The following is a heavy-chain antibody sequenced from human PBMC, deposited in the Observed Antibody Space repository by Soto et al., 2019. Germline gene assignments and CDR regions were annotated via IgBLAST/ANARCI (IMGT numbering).Heavy chain of an antibody. Sequence: ASVKVSCKASGYTFTGYYMHWVRQTPGQGLEWMGWINPNSGGTNYAQKFQGRVTMTRDTSISTAYMELSRLRSDDTAVYYCARVVRRNTVVTRYYYGMDVWGQGTTVTVPS. CDR3: ARVVRRNTVVTRYYYGMDV. V-gene: IGHV1-2*02. CDR1: GYTFTGYY. J-gene: IGHJ6*02. CDR2: INPNSGGT. D-gene: IGHD2-21*02.